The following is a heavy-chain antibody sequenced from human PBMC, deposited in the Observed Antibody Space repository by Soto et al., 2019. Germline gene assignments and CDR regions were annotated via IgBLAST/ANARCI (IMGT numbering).Heavy chain of an antibody. Sequence: LRLSCAGSGFKFSSYEMNWVRQAPGKGLEWVSGLSGSGTSTHYADSVKGRFTISRDNSRDTLFLQMNSLTADDTAVYYCAKATTNGGWFNPFDSWGQGALVTVSS. CDR2: LSGSGTST. D-gene: IGHD6-19*01. J-gene: IGHJ4*02. V-gene: IGHV3-23*01. CDR3: AKATTNGGWFNPFDS. CDR1: GFKFSSYE.